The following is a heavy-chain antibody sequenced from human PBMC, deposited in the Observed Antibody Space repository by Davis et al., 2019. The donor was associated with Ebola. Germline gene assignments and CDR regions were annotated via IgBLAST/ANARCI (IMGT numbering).Heavy chain of an antibody. Sequence: GGSLRLSCTHSVLTFSSYAMTWVRQAPGKGLEWVSAISGSGCSTYYADSVKGRFTISRDNSKKTLYLQMNSLRAEDTAVYYCAKSGLSFGVVKYHYGMDVWGKGTTVTVSS. J-gene: IGHJ6*04. CDR2: ISGSGCST. V-gene: IGHV3-23*01. CDR3: AKSGLSFGVVKYHYGMDV. D-gene: IGHD3-3*01. CDR1: VLTFSSYA.